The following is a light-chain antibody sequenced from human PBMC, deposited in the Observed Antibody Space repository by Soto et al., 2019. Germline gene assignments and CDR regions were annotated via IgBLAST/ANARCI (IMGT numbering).Light chain of an antibody. CDR3: QDYNTLPLT. V-gene: IGKV3-15*01. CDR2: GAS. Sequence: EIVLTQSPATMSVSPGERATLSCRASQSVSSNLAWYQQKPGQAPRLVIYGASTRATGIPARFSGSASGTEFTLSISSLQSEDFAVYYFQDYNTLPLTFGGGAKVEIK. CDR1: QSVSSN. J-gene: IGKJ4*01.